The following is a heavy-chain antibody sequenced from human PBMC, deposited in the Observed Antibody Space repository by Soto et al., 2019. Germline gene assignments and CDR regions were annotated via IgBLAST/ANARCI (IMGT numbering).Heavy chain of an antibody. CDR3: ARSYYYGSGSYPDAFDI. V-gene: IGHV4-31*03. J-gene: IGHJ3*02. Sequence: QVQLQESGPGLVKPSQTLSLTCTVSGGSISSGGYYWSWIRQHPGKGLEWIGYIYYSGSTYYNPSLKSRVTISVDTSKNQFSLKLSSVTAADTAVYYCARSYYYGSGSYPDAFDIWGQGTMVTVSS. CDR2: IYYSGST. D-gene: IGHD3-10*01. CDR1: GGSISSGGYY.